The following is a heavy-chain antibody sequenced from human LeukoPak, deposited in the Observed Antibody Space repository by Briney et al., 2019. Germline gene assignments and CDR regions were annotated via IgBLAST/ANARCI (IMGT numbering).Heavy chain of an antibody. CDR3: ARRGPAHYDILTGTYYGMDV. CDR1: GGSISSYY. V-gene: IGHV4-59*08. D-gene: IGHD3-9*01. CDR2: IYYSGST. Sequence: SETLSLTCTVSGGSISSYYWSWIRQPPGKGLEWIGYIYYSGSTNYNPSLRSRVTISVDTSKNQFSLKLSSVTAADTAVYYCARRGPAHYDILTGTYYGMDVWGQGTTVTVSS. J-gene: IGHJ6*02.